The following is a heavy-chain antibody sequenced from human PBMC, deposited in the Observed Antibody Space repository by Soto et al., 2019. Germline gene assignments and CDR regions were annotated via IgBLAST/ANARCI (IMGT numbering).Heavy chain of an antibody. J-gene: IGHJ5*02. CDR2: IYYSGSP. CDR1: GGSISRSSYY. Sequence: QLQLQASGPGLVKPSETLSLTCPVSGGSISRSSYYWGWIRQPPGKGLEWIGSIYYSGSPYYNPSLKSRVTISVDTSKNHASLKLSSVTAADTAVYYCESETSFITIFGVANNWFDPWGQGTLVTVSS. V-gene: IGHV4-39*02. CDR3: ESETSFITIFGVANNWFDP. D-gene: IGHD3-3*01.